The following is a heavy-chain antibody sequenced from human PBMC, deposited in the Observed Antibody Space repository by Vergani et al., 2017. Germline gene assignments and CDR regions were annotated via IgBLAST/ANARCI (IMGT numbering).Heavy chain of an antibody. Sequence: QVQLQESGPGLVKPPGTLSLTCAVSGGSISRSNWWSWVRQPPGKGLEWIGEIYHSGSTNYNPSLKSRVTISVDKSKNQFSLKLSSVTAADTAVYYCASPSKYCSGGSCYNYWGQGTLVTVSS. CDR2: IYHSGST. D-gene: IGHD2-15*01. J-gene: IGHJ4*02. CDR3: ASPSKYCSGGSCYNY. V-gene: IGHV4-4*03. CDR1: GGSISRSNW.